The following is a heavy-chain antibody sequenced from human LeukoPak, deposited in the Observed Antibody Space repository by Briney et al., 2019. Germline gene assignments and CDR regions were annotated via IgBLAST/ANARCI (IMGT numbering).Heavy chain of an antibody. CDR2: ISGSGGST. Sequence: YPGGSLRLSCAASGFTFSSYAMSWVRQAPGKGLEWVSAISGSGGSTYYADSVKGRFTISRDNSKNTLYLQMNSLRADDTAVYYCAKGGQEVETELDYWGQGTLVTVSS. CDR1: GFTFSSYA. J-gene: IGHJ4*02. CDR3: AKGGQEVETELDY. V-gene: IGHV3-23*01. D-gene: IGHD5-18*01.